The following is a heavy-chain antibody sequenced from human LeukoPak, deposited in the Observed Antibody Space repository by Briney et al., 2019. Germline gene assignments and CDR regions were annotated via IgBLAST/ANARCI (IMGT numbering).Heavy chain of an antibody. CDR3: VKGMNGYDI. J-gene: IGHJ3*02. V-gene: IGHV4-59*01. CDR2: VYYTGSS. Sequence: SETLSLTCTVSGFSMSTYYWSWIRQPPGKGLEWIGYVYYTGSSDYNPSLKSRVTISVDTSKNQFSLKLSSVTAADTAVYYCVKGMNGYDIWGQGTMVTVSS. CDR1: GFSMSTYY.